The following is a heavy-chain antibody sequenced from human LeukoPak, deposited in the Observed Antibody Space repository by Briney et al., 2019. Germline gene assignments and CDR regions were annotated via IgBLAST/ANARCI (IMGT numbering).Heavy chain of an antibody. V-gene: IGHV4-39*07. CDR1: GGSISSSSYY. CDR2: IYYSGST. D-gene: IGHD3-9*01. Sequence: PSETLSLTCTVSGGSISSSSYYWGWIRQPPGKGLEWIGSIYYSGSTYYNPSLKSRVTISVDTSKNQFSLKLSSVTAADTAVYYCELRYFDWFHTGPEADAFDIWGQGTMVTVSS. J-gene: IGHJ3*02. CDR3: ELRYFDWFHTGPEADAFDI.